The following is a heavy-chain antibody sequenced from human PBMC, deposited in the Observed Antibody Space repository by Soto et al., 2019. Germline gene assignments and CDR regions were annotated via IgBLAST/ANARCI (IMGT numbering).Heavy chain of an antibody. Sequence: GSLRLSCAASGFTFSSYEMNWVRQAPGKGLEWVSYISSSGSTIYYADSVKGRFTISRDNAKNSLYLQMNSLRAEDTAVYYCARKDYYDSSGYYDYWGQGTLVTVSS. CDR2: ISSSGSTI. CDR1: GFTFSSYE. D-gene: IGHD3-22*01. V-gene: IGHV3-48*03. CDR3: ARKDYYDSSGYYDY. J-gene: IGHJ4*02.